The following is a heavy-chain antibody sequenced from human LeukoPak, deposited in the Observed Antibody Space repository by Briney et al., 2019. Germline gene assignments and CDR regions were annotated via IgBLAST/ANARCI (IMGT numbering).Heavy chain of an antibody. CDR2: IIPIFGTA. Sequence: SVKVSCKASGYTFTSYDISWVRQAPGQGLEWMGGIIPIFGTANYAQKFQGRVTITADESTSTAYMELSSLRSEDTAVYYCARGQQLRSYYYYYMDVWGKGTTVTISS. J-gene: IGHJ6*03. D-gene: IGHD6-13*01. V-gene: IGHV1-69*13. CDR1: GYTFTSYD. CDR3: ARGQQLRSYYYYYMDV.